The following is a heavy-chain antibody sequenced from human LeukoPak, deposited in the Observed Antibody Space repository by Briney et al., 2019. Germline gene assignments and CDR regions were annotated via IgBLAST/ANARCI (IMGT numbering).Heavy chain of an antibody. Sequence: GASVTVSCPASGYTFTGYYMQWVRQAPGQGLEWMGWINPNSGDTNYAQKFQGRVTMTRDTSICTAYMELSRLRSDDTAVYYCARGIDWLSYYFDDWGQGTLVTVSS. CDR3: ARGIDWLSYYFDD. J-gene: IGHJ4*02. CDR1: GYTFTGYY. CDR2: INPNSGDT. D-gene: IGHD3-9*01. V-gene: IGHV1-2*02.